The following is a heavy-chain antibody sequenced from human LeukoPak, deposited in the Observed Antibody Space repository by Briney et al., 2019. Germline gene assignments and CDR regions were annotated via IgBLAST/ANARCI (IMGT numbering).Heavy chain of an antibody. J-gene: IGHJ4*02. CDR1: GFTFSSYD. V-gene: IGHV3-23*01. CDR2: ISSSGGST. Sequence: PGGSLRLSCAASGFTFSSYDMSWVRQAPGKGLEWVSSISSSGGSTYYADSVKGRFTISRDNSKNTLYLQMNSLRAEDTAVYYCAKDLYCSSTSCYEAVYWGQGTQFTVSS. D-gene: IGHD2-2*01. CDR3: AKDLYCSSTSCYEAVY.